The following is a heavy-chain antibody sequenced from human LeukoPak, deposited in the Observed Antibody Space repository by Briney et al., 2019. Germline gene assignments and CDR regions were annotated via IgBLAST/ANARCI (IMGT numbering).Heavy chain of an antibody. D-gene: IGHD6-13*01. CDR3: AKAGSRSWYSFDY. CDR2: IDPNSGGT. V-gene: IGHV1-2*06. J-gene: IGHJ4*02. Sequence: ASVKVSCKASGYSFTGYYMHWVRQAPGQGLEWMGRIDPNSGGTNYAQKFQGRVTMTRDTSISTIYVELSSLTSDDTAVYYCAKAGSRSWYSFDYWGRGTLVTVSS. CDR1: GYSFTGYY.